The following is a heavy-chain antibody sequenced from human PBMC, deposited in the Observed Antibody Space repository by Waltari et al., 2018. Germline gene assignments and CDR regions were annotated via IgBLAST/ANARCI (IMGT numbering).Heavy chain of an antibody. CDR2: VSGRGDST. J-gene: IGHJ4*02. V-gene: IGHV3-23*01. Sequence: EVQLLESGGGLVQPGGSVRLSCAASGFTFINYAMNWVRQAPGRGLEWVSVVSGRGDSTNYADSVKGRFTISRDNSKNTLYLQMNSLRAEDTAVYYCAKGGQTPFDYWGQGTLVTVSS. CDR1: GFTFINYA. CDR3: AKGGQTPFDY. D-gene: IGHD1-26*01.